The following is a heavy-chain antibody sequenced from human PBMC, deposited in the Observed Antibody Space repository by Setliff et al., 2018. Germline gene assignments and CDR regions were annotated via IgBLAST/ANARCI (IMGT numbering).Heavy chain of an antibody. Sequence: SETLSLTCTVSGGSISSGDYYWSWIRQPPGKGLEWIGYIYYSGSTYYNPSLKSRVTISVDTSTNQFSLKLTSVTAADTAVYYCARRRDSYVDYWGQGALVTVSS. CDR3: ARRRDSYVDY. CDR2: IYYSGST. J-gene: IGHJ4*02. CDR1: GGSISSGDYY. D-gene: IGHD3-16*01. V-gene: IGHV4-30-4*08.